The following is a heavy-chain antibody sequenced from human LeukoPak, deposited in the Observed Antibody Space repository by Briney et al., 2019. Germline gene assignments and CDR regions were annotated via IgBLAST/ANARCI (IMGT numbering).Heavy chain of an antibody. CDR2: IIPIFGTA. Sequence: GASVKVSCKASGGTFSSYAISWVRQAPGQGLEWMGGIIPIFGTANYAQKFQGRVTITADESTSTAYMELSSLRSEDTAVYYCATVLRYFDWLPIDYWGQGTLVTVSS. CDR3: ATVLRYFDWLPIDY. CDR1: GGTFSSYA. J-gene: IGHJ4*02. V-gene: IGHV1-69*13. D-gene: IGHD3-9*01.